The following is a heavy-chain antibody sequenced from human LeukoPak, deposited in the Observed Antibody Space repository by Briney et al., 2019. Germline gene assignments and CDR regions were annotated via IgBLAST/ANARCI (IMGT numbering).Heavy chain of an antibody. CDR2: IYYSGST. CDR1: GGSISSYY. CDR3: ARTRYYYNSRSYGAPYYFDY. J-gene: IGHJ4*02. V-gene: IGHV4-59*08. D-gene: IGHD3-10*01. Sequence: SETLSLTCTVSGGSISSYYWSWIRQPPGKGLEWIGYIYYSGSTKYNPSLKSRVTISVDTSKNQFSLKLSSVTAADTAVYYCARTRYYYNSRSYGAPYYFDYWGQGTLVTVSS.